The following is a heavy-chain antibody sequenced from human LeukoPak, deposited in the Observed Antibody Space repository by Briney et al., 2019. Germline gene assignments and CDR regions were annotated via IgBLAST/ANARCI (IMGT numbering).Heavy chain of an antibody. V-gene: IGHV4-38-2*02. CDR3: ARGEDVSGYRTDC. Sequence: PSETLSLTCTVSDYSISSGFFWGWVRQSPGKGLEWIGNIYRTGSTNYHPSLKSRVTISVDTSKNQFSLKLSSVTAADTAIYYCARGEDVSGYRTDCWGQGTLVTVPS. CDR1: DYSISSGFF. CDR2: IYRTGST. J-gene: IGHJ4*02. D-gene: IGHD3-3*01.